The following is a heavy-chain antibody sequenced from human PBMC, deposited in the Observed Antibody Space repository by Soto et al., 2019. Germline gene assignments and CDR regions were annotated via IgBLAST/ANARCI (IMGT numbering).Heavy chain of an antibody. Sequence: ASVKVSCKVSGYTLTELSMHWVRQAPGKGLEWMGGFDPEDGETIYAQKFQGRVTMAEDTSTDTAYMELSSLRSEDTAVYYCATDPYGGNTFDYWGQGTLVTVSS. V-gene: IGHV1-24*01. D-gene: IGHD4-17*01. CDR2: FDPEDGET. J-gene: IGHJ4*02. CDR1: GYTLTELS. CDR3: ATDPYGGNTFDY.